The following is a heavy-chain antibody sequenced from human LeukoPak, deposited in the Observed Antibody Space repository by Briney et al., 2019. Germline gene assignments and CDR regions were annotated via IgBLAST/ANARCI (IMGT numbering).Heavy chain of an antibody. CDR3: ARGTHREYSSSCPLDY. D-gene: IGHD6-13*01. CDR1: GYTFTGYY. V-gene: IGHV1-2*02. CDR2: INPNSGGT. J-gene: IGHJ4*02. Sequence: ASVKVSCKGTGYTFTGYYLHWVRQAPGPGLEWVGWINPNSGGTNKEQKFQGRGTITRDATISTAYTELRRLRSDDAAVYYCARGTHREYSSSCPLDYWGQGTMVTVSS.